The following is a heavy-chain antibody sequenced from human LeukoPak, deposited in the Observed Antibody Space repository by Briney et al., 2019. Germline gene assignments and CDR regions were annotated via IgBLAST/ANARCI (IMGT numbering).Heavy chain of an antibody. V-gene: IGHV4-39*07. CDR1: GGSISSSTYY. D-gene: IGHD2-2*01. CDR2: IYYSGST. J-gene: IGHJ6*03. CDR3: ARFAGVPPRPGNMDV. Sequence: SETLSLTCTVSGGSISSSTYYWGWIRQPPGKGLEWIGSIYYSGSTYYNPSLKSRVTISVDTSKNQFSLKLSSVTAADTALYYCARFAGVPPRPGNMDVWGKGTTVTVSS.